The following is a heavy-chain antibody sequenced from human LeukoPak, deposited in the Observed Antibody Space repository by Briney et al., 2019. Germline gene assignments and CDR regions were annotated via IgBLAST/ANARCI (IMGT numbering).Heavy chain of an antibody. J-gene: IGHJ4*02. V-gene: IGHV3-23*01. CDR1: GFTFSSYA. CDR2: ISGSGYST. D-gene: IGHD5-12*01. Sequence: AGSLRLSCAASGFTFSSYAMSWVRQAPGKGLEWVSAISGSGYSTYYADSVKGRFTISRDNSKNTLYLQMNSLRAEDAAVYYCAKEAGYSGYDYPDYWGQGTLVTVSS. CDR3: AKEAGYSGYDYPDY.